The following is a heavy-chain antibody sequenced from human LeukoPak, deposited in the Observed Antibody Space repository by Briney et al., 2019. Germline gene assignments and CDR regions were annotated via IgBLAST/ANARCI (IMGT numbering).Heavy chain of an antibody. V-gene: IGHV1-69*13. D-gene: IGHD3-9*01. J-gene: IGHJ4*02. CDR3: ASHHYDILTSLFDY. Sequence: SVKVSCKASGGTFSSYAISWVRQALGQGLEWMGGIIPIFGTANYAQKFQGRVTITADESTSTAYMELSSLRSEDTAVYYCASHHYDILTSLFDYWGQGTLVTVSS. CDR1: GGTFSSYA. CDR2: IIPIFGTA.